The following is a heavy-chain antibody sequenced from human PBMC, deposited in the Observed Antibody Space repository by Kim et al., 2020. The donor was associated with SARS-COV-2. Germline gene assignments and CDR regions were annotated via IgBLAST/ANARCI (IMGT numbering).Heavy chain of an antibody. D-gene: IGHD2-2*02. CDR1: GGSISSYY. V-gene: IGHV4-59*13. CDR2: IYYSGST. J-gene: IGHJ3*02. Sequence: SETLSLTCTVSGGSISSYYWSWIRQPPGKGLEWIGYIYYSGSTNYNPSLKSRVTISVDTSKNQFSLKLSSVTAADTAVYYCARDRTVTYCSSTSCYTGNTSGHAFDIWGQGTMVTVSS. CDR3: ARDRTVTYCSSTSCYTGNTSGHAFDI.